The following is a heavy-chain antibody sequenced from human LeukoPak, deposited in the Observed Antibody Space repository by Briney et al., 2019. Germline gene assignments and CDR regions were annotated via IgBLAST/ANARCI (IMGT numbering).Heavy chain of an antibody. CDR3: AKDLQYFVSGSSRFDH. Sequence: GGSLTLFCAASGFTLSSYLMSWVRQATGKGLEWVSGISDSADRIYYADSVKGRFTISRDNSKNTLYLQMNSLGAEDTALYYCAKDLQYFVSGSSRFDHWGQGTLVTVSS. J-gene: IGHJ4*02. D-gene: IGHD3-10*01. V-gene: IGHV3-23*01. CDR2: ISDSADRI. CDR1: GFTLSSYL.